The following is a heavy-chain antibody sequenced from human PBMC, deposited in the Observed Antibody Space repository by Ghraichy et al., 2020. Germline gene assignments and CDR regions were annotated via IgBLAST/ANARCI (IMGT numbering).Heavy chain of an antibody. CDR3: ASEPKLGALDY. J-gene: IGHJ4*02. Sequence: GGSLRLSCTASGFSFSGSWMSWVRHAPEKGLEWVANINNDGKEKYYVDSLKGRFTISRDNGKNSLFLQISSLRVEDTAVYYCASEPKLGALDYWGQGTLVAVSS. V-gene: IGHV3-7*03. CDR2: INNDGKEK. CDR1: GFSFSGSW. D-gene: IGHD3-10*01.